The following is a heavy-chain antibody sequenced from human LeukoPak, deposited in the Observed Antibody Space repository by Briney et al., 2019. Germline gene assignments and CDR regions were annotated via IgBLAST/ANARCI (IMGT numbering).Heavy chain of an antibody. CDR1: GFTFSSYA. Sequence: GGSLRLSCAASGFTFSSYAMHWVRQAPGKGLEFVSAISSNGGSTYYANSVKCRFTISRDNSKNTLYLEMGSLRAEDMAVYYCARDYCSSTSCLLDDWGQGALVTVSS. D-gene: IGHD2-2*01. CDR2: ISSNGGST. J-gene: IGHJ4*02. CDR3: ARDYCSSTSCLLDD. V-gene: IGHV3-64*01.